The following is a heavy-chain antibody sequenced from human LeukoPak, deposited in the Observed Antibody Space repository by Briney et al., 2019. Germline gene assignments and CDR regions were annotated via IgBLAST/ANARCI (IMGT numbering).Heavy chain of an antibody. CDR3: ANYYDSSGYPGAFDI. CDR1: GFTFSSYA. Sequence: GGSLRLSCAASGFTFSSYAMSWVRQAPGKGLEWVSAFSGSGGSTYYADSVKGRFTISRDNSKNTLYLQMNSLRAEDTAVYYCANYYDSSGYPGAFDIWGQGTMVTVSS. V-gene: IGHV3-23*01. CDR2: FSGSGGST. J-gene: IGHJ3*02. D-gene: IGHD3-22*01.